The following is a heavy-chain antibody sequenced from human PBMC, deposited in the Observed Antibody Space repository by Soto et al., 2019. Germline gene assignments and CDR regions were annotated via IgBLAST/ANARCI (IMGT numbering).Heavy chain of an antibody. CDR1: GFTFSSYG. CDR2: IRYDGSNK. D-gene: IGHD3-10*01. Sequence: PGGSLSLSCVAAGFTFSSYGMHWVCQAPGKGLEWLAIIRYDGSNKYYGDSVKGRFTISRDNPKNTLYLKMNSLRAEDTAVYYCARDRTYYGSDSKGMDFWGQGTTVTVSS. V-gene: IGHV3-30*02. CDR3: ARDRTYYGSDSKGMDF. J-gene: IGHJ6*02.